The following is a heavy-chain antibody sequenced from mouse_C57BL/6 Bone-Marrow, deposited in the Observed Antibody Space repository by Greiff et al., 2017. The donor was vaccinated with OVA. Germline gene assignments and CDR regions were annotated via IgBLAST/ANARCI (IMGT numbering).Heavy chain of an antibody. CDR2: INPNNGGT. Sequence: EVQLQQSGPELVKPGASVKISCKASGYTFTDYYMNWVKQSHGKSLEWIGDINPNNGGTSYNQKFKGKATLTVDKSSGTAYMALRSLTSEDSAVYYCARWGIYGYDEFAYWGQGTLVTVSA. V-gene: IGHV1-26*01. J-gene: IGHJ3*01. CDR1: GYTFTDYY. D-gene: IGHD2-2*01. CDR3: ARWGIYGYDEFAY.